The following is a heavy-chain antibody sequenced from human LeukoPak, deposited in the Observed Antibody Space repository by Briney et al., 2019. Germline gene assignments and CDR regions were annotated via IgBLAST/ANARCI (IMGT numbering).Heavy chain of an antibody. CDR3: ARVSSGWEFDY. Sequence: PGGSLRLSCAASGFTFSSYAMSWVRQVPGKGLEWVSASSGSGGSTYYGDSVKGRFTISRDNSKNTLYLQMNSLRAEDTAVYYCARVSSGWEFDYWGQGTLVTVSS. D-gene: IGHD6-19*01. J-gene: IGHJ4*02. CDR2: SSGSGGST. V-gene: IGHV3-23*01. CDR1: GFTFSSYA.